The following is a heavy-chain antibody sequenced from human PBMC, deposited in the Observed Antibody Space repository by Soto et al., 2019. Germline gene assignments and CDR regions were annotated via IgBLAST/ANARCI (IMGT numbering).Heavy chain of an antibody. V-gene: IGHV1-2*02. J-gene: IGHJ6*02. Sequence: ASVKVSCKASGYTFTGYYMHWVRQAPGRGLEWMGWINPNSGGTKSAQKFQGRVTMTSDTSISTAYMELRRLTSDDTAVYFCTRADGDDFRSGNGLDVWGQGTTVTVSS. CDR3: TRADGDDFRSGNGLDV. D-gene: IGHD3-3*01. CDR1: GYTFTGYY. CDR2: INPNSGGT.